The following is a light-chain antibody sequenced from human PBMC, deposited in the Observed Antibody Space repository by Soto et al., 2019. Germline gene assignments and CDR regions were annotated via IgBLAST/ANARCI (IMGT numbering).Light chain of an antibody. Sequence: ELVLTQSPGTLSLSPGERATLSCRASQTVNNNYLAWYQPIPGQAPRLLISGASVRATGTPDRFSGSASGTDFTLTISRLEPEDFAVYYCQQYGSSPLTFCGGTKVEIK. J-gene: IGKJ4*01. CDR3: QQYGSSPLT. CDR1: QTVNNNY. CDR2: GAS. V-gene: IGKV3-20*01.